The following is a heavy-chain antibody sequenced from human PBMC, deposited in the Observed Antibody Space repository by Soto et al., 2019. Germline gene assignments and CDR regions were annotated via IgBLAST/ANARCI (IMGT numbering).Heavy chain of an antibody. CDR1: GGPFSGYN. CDR2: INHSGST. Sequence: SETLSLTCAVYGGPFSGYNWSGFRQPPGKGLEWIGEINHSGSTYYNPSLKSRVTISVDTSKNQFSLKLSSVTAADTAVYYCARGDYSNSPTGWGQGTLVTVSS. CDR3: ARGDYSNSPTG. J-gene: IGHJ4*02. V-gene: IGHV4-34*09. D-gene: IGHD4-4*01.